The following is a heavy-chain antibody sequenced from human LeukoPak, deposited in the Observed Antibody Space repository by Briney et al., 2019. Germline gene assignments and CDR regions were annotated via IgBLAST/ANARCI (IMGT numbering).Heavy chain of an antibody. V-gene: IGHV3-11*04. CDR3: ARASGYYDDSSGYYAGRGGLDY. D-gene: IGHD3-22*01. CDR1: GFTVSSNY. CDR2: ISSSGSTI. J-gene: IGHJ4*02. Sequence: GGSLRLSCAASGFTVSSNYMSWLRQAPGKGLEWVSYISSSGSTIYYADSVKGRFTISRDNAKNSLYLQMNSLRDEDTVVYYCARASGYYDDSSGYYAGRGGLDYWGQGTLVTVSS.